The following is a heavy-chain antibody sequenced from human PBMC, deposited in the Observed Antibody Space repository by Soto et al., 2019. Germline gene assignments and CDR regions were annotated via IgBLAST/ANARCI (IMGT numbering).Heavy chain of an antibody. V-gene: IGHV1-3*01. Sequence: ASVKVSCWASGYTFTDYAVHWERQAPGQRLEWMGWINAGNGRTKYSQNFQDRVTISRDTSASTAYMELSSLRSEDTAVYSCARGRWTQTLAVYYLDTWGQETLVTVS. CDR2: INAGNGRT. D-gene: IGHD1-1*01. CDR1: GYTFTDYA. J-gene: IGHJ4*02. CDR3: ARGRWTQTLAVYYLDT.